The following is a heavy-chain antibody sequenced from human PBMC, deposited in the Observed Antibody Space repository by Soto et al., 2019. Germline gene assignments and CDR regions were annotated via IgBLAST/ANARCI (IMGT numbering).Heavy chain of an antibody. V-gene: IGHV4-30-2*01. J-gene: IGHJ4*02. CDR3: ARGMTTVTTLDY. CDR1: GGSISSGGYS. Sequence: QLQLQESGSGLVKPSQTLSLTCAVSGGSISSGGYSWSWIRQPPGKGLEWIGYIYHSGSTYYNPSLKSRITISIDRSKNQLSLTLSSVTAADTAVYYCARGMTTVTTLDYWGQGTLVTVSS. CDR2: IYHSGST. D-gene: IGHD4-4*01.